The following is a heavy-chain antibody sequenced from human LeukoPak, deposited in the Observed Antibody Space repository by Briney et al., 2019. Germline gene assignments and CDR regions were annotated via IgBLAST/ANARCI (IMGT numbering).Heavy chain of an antibody. V-gene: IGHV3-48*04. Sequence: GGSLRLSCAASGFTFSSYSMNWVRQAPGKGLEWVSYISSSSSTIYYADSVKGRFTISRDNAKNSLYLQMNSLRAEDTAVYYCARDDGDPVYYYYGMDVWGQGTTVTVSS. CDR2: ISSSSSTI. D-gene: IGHD4-17*01. CDR1: GFTFSSYS. CDR3: ARDDGDPVYYYYGMDV. J-gene: IGHJ6*02.